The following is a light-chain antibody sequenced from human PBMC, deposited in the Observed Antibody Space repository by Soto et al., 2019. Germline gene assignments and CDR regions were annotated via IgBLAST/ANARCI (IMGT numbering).Light chain of an antibody. J-gene: IGKJ1*01. CDR1: QSVRSS. V-gene: IGKV3-11*01. CDR3: QQRSSWPWT. Sequence: EILLTQSPATLSLSPGERATLSSRASQSVRSSLAWYQQKPGQAPRLLIDDASTRATGIPGRFSGSGSGTDFTLTISNLEPEDFAVYYCQQRSSWPWTFGQGAKVEIK. CDR2: DAS.